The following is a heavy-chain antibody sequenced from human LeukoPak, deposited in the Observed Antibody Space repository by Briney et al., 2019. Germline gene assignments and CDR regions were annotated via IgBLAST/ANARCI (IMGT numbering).Heavy chain of an antibody. Sequence: GGSLRLSCAASGFTVSSNYMSWVRQAPGEGLEWVSLIHSDDSTYYADSVKGRFTISRDNSKNTLYLQMNSLRAEDTAVYYCARDGSSRSLQYWGQGTLVTVSS. V-gene: IGHV3-53*01. J-gene: IGHJ1*01. CDR1: GFTVSSNY. CDR2: IHSDDST. CDR3: ARDGSSRSLQY.